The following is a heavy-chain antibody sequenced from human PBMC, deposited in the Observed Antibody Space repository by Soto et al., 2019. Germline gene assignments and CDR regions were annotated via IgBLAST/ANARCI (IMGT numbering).Heavy chain of an antibody. V-gene: IGHV1-24*01. Sequence: ASVKVSCKVSGYTLTELSMHWVRQAPGKGLEWMGGFDPEDGETIYAQKFQGRVTMTEDTSTDTAYMELSSLRSEDTAVYYRATVAYSLETYYFDYWGQGTLVTSPQ. CDR1: GYTLTELS. CDR2: FDPEDGET. CDR3: ATVAYSLETYYFDY. D-gene: IGHD2-21*01. J-gene: IGHJ4*02.